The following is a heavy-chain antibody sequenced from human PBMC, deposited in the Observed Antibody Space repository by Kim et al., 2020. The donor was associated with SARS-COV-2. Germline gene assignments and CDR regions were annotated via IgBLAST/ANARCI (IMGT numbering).Heavy chain of an antibody. CDR2: VYYIGTT. V-gene: IGHV4-39*01. CDR3: ARRFSSWSFDS. CDR1: GASISSSSYL. D-gene: IGHD6-13*01. Sequence: SETLSLTCTVSGASISSSSYLWDWIRQSPGKGLEWIGSVYYIGTTYHNPSLESRITISVDTSKNEFSLKWSSVTAADTAVYYCARRFSSWSFDSWGQGTLVTVSS. J-gene: IGHJ4*02.